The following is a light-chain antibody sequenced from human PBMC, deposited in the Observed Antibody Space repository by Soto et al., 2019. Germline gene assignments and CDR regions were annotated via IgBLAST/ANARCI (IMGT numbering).Light chain of an antibody. V-gene: IGKV3-15*01. CDR1: QSVSIN. CDR2: GAS. Sequence: EIVMTQSPATLSVSPGERATLSCRASQSVSINLAWYQQNPGQAPRLLIYGASISATGIPARFSGSGSGTEFNLTISSLQSEDFAVYYCQHYYNWPPWTFGQGTNVEI. CDR3: QHYYNWPPWT. J-gene: IGKJ1*01.